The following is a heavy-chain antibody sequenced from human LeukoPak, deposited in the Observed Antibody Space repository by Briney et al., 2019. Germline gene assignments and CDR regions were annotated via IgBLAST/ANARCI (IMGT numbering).Heavy chain of an antibody. CDR3: ARDKFLHGY. D-gene: IGHD2-21*01. Sequence: GGSLSLSCAASGFTFSSYWMSWVRQAPGKGVEWVANIKQDVSEKYYVASVKGGFPISRDNAKNSLYLQMNSLRAEATAAYFVARDKFLHGYWGQAPLVTVSS. CDR2: IKQDVSEK. V-gene: IGHV3-7*01. J-gene: IGHJ4*02. CDR1: GFTFSSYW.